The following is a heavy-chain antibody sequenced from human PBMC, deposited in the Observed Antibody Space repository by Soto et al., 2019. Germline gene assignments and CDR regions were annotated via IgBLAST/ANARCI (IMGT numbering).Heavy chain of an antibody. CDR3: ATSYGSGYRAFDY. V-gene: IGHV1-69*04. J-gene: IGHJ4*02. CDR1: GDTFSFYS. D-gene: IGHD3-10*01. Sequence: QVQLVQSGAEVKRPGSSVKVSCKASGDTFSFYSINWVRQAPGLGLEWMGRVNPILSMSNYAQRFQGRVTVPADKSTSTAYMELSGLRSEDTAMYYCATSYGSGYRAFDYWGQGALVTVSS. CDR2: VNPILSMS.